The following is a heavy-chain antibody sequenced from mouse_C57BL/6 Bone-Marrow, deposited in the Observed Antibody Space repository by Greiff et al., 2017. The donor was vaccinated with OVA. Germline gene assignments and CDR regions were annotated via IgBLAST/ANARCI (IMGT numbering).Heavy chain of an antibody. CDR1: GFSLPSYG. Sequence: VKLEESGPGLVAPSQCLSITCTVSGFSLPSYGVHWVRQPPGKGLEWVGVIWSDGRTTYHSALKSRLSISKDNSKSQVFLKMNTLQTDDTAMYYGSRHANYYGSSWYFDVWGTGTTVTVSS. J-gene: IGHJ1*03. CDR2: IWSDGRT. D-gene: IGHD1-1*01. CDR3: SRHANYYGSSWYFDV. V-gene: IGHV2-6-1*01.